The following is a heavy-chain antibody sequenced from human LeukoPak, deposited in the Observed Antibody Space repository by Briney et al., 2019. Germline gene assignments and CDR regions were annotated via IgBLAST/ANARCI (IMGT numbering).Heavy chain of an antibody. CDR1: GYTFTSYG. Sequence: ASVKVSCKASGYTFTSYGISWVRQAPGQGLEWMGWISAYNGNTNYAQKLQGRVTMTTDTSTSTAYMELRSLRSDDTAVYYCARVDSVQLWLLDATGHFDYWGQGTLVTVSS. V-gene: IGHV1-18*01. D-gene: IGHD5-18*01. CDR2: ISAYNGNT. CDR3: ARVDSVQLWLLDATGHFDY. J-gene: IGHJ4*02.